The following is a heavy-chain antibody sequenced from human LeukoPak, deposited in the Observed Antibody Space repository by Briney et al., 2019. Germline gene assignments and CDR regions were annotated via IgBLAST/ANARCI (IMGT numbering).Heavy chain of an antibody. CDR2: IYHTGST. CDR1: HGSLRSGGYY. V-gene: IGHV4-31*03. CDR3: ARGGVVTTTPRFDP. J-gene: IGHJ5*02. Sequence: PSETLSLTCTVSHGSLRSGGYYWSWLRQHPEKGLEWIGHIYHTGSTHYNASLKSRLTMSVDTSRNQFSLRLDSVTVADTAVYYCARGGVVTTTPRFDPWGQGTLVIVSS. D-gene: IGHD1-1*01.